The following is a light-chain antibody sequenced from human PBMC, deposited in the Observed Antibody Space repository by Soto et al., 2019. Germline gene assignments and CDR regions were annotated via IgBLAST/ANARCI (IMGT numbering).Light chain of an antibody. J-gene: IGLJ1*01. V-gene: IGLV2-8*01. CDR1: SSDVGGYNY. Sequence: QSVLTQPPSASGSPGQSVAISCTGTSSDVGGYNYVSWYQQHPGKAPKLMIYEVNKRPSGVPDRFSGSKSGNTASLTVSGLKAEDEADYYCSSYAGSSNVVGTGTKVTVL. CDR2: EVN. CDR3: SSYAGSSNV.